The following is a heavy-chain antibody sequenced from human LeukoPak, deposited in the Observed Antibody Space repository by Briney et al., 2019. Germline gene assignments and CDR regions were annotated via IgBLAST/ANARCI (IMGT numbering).Heavy chain of an antibody. J-gene: IGHJ4*02. V-gene: IGHV1-2*04. CDR3: ARSRGVVDGLEWPDY. D-gene: IGHD3-3*01. CDR2: INPNSGGT. Sequence: ASVKVCCKASGYTFTGCYMHWVRQAPGQGLEWMRWINPNSGGTNYAQKFQGWVTMTRDTSISTAYIELSRLRSDDTAVYYCARSRGVVDGLEWPDYWGQGTLVTVSS. CDR1: GYTFTGCY.